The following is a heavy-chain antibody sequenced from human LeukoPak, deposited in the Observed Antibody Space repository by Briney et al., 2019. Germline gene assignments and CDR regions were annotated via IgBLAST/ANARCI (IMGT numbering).Heavy chain of an antibody. V-gene: IGHV4-59*01. CDR3: ARDLGGDSACDI. D-gene: IGHD1-26*01. Sequence: SETLSLTCNVSGGSFSSYYWSWLRQPPGKGLEWIGHIRYSGSTNYNPSLESRVNILIGTSKSQFSLRVTSVTAADTALYYCARDLGGDSACDIWGQGTTVTVSS. CDR2: IRYSGST. CDR1: GGSFSSYY. J-gene: IGHJ3*02.